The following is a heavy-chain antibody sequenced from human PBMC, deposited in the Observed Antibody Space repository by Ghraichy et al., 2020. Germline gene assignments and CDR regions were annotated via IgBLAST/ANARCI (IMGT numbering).Heavy chain of an antibody. D-gene: IGHD4-17*01. CDR1: GYTFTSYG. CDR2: ISAYNGNT. CDR3: ARDRDPARTTVVVDFAFDI. J-gene: IGHJ3*02. V-gene: IGHV1-18*01. Sequence: ASVKVSCKASGYTFTSYGISWVRQAPGQGLEWMGWISAYNGNTNYAQKLQGRVTMTTDTSTSTAYMELRSLRSDDTAVYYCARDRDPARTTVVVDFAFDIWGQGTMVTVSS.